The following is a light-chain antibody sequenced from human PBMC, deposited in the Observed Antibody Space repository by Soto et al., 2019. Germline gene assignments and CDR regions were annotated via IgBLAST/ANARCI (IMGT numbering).Light chain of an antibody. J-gene: IGKJ4*01. CDR1: QSVSYY. CDR3: QQRSDWPLT. CDR2: DAS. Sequence: EIVLTQSPATLSLSPGERATLSCRASQSVSYYLAWYQQKPGQPPRLLIYDASNRATGTPARFSGSGSGTDFTLTISSLEPEDFEVYYCQQRSDWPLTFGGGTKVEIK. V-gene: IGKV3-11*01.